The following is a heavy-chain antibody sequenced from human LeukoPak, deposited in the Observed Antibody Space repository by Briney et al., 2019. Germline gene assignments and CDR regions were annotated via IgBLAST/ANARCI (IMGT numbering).Heavy chain of an antibody. D-gene: IGHD1-26*01. CDR3: ARSGGTGSYNY. CDR1: GGSLSNYY. Sequence: PSETLSLTCTVSGGSLSNYYWSWLRQPPGKGLEWLGYVYNSGSTHYNPSLKSRVTISADTSKNQFSLTLTSVTAADTAVYYCARSGGTGSYNYWGQGTLVTVSS. CDR2: VYNSGST. J-gene: IGHJ4*02. V-gene: IGHV4-59*01.